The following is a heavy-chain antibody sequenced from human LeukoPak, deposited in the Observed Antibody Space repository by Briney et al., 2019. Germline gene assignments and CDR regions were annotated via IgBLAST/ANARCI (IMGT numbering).Heavy chain of an antibody. Sequence: GGSLRLSCAASGFTFSSYGMHWVRQAPGKGLEWAAVIWYDGSNKYYADSVKGRFTISRDNSKNTLYLQMNSLRAEDTAVYYCARGYSSSSYVFDIWGQGTMVTVSS. J-gene: IGHJ3*02. CDR1: GFTFSSYG. V-gene: IGHV3-33*01. D-gene: IGHD6-13*01. CDR2: IWYDGSNK. CDR3: ARGYSSSSYVFDI.